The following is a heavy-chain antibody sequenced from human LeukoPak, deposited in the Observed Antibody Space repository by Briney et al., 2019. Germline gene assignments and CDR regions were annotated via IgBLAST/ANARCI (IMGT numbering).Heavy chain of an antibody. J-gene: IGHJ5*02. V-gene: IGHV3-48*04. CDR2: ISSSSSTI. CDR3: ARGQSAGTPGDWFDP. D-gene: IGHD6-19*01. CDR1: GFTFSSYS. Sequence: GGSLRLSCAASGFTFSSYSMNWVRQAPGKGLEWVSYISSSSSTIYYADSVKGRFTISRDNAKNSLYLQMNSLRAEDTAVYYCARGQSAGTPGDWFDPWGQGTLVTVSS.